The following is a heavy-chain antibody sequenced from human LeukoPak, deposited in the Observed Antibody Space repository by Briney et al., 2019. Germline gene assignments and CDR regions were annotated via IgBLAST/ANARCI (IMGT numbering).Heavy chain of an antibody. J-gene: IGHJ4*02. CDR3: AKDLGRGSGWYVY. CDR2: ISSSGSYI. V-gene: IGHV3-21*01. D-gene: IGHD6-19*01. CDR1: GFTFSSYS. Sequence: PGGSLRLSCAASGFTFSSYSMNWVRQAPGKGLEWVSSISSSGSYIYYADSVKGRFTISRDNAKNSLYLQMNSLRAEDTAVYYCAKDLGRGSGWYVYWGQGTLVTVSS.